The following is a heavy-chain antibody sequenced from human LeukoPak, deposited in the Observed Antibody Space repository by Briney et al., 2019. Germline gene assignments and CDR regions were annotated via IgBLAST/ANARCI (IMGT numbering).Heavy chain of an antibody. V-gene: IGHV3-30-3*01. CDR2: ISYDGSNK. CDR1: GFTFSSYA. J-gene: IGHJ4*02. Sequence: GGSLRLSCAASGFTFSSYAMHWVRQAPGKGLEWVAVISYDGSNKYCADSVKGRFTISRDNSKNTLYLQMNSLRAEDTAVYYCARDYAVAGAFDYWGQGTPVIVSS. D-gene: IGHD6-19*01. CDR3: ARDYAVAGAFDY.